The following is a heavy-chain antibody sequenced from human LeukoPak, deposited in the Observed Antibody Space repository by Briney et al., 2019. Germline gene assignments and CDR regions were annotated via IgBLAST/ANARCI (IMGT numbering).Heavy chain of an antibody. V-gene: IGHV4-31*03. D-gene: IGHD1-1*01. J-gene: IGHJ5*02. CDR3: AREAGTRTNWFDP. Sequence: SQTLSLTCTVSGGSISSGGYYWSWIRQHPGKGLEWIGYIYYSGSTYYNPSFKSRVTISVDTSKNQFSLKLSSVTAADTAVYYCAREAGTRTNWFDPWGQGTLVTVSS. CDR1: GGSISSGGYY. CDR2: IYYSGST.